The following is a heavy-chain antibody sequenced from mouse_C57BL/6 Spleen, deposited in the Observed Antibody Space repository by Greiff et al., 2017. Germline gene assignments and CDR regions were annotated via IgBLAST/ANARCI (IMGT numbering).Heavy chain of an antibody. CDR2: IRNNANGYTT. CDR1: GFTFTDYY. Sequence: EVQRVESGGGLVQPGGSLSLSCAASGFTFTDYYMSWVRQPPGKALEWLGFIRNNANGYTTEYSASVMGRFTISRDNSQNILYLQMSALRTEDNATYCCARWSSNRYFDVWGTGTLVTVSA. CDR3: ARWSSNRYFDV. V-gene: IGHV7-3*01. D-gene: IGHD1-1*01. J-gene: IGHJ1*03.